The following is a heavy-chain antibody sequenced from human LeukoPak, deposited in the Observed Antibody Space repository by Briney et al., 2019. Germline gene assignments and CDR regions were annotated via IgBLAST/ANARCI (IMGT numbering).Heavy chain of an antibody. D-gene: IGHD3-10*01. CDR3: ARRAMVRGVTFDN. Sequence: SETLSLTCAVSGVSISSSNGWRGVRQPPGKGLEWIGDIYHSGCTNYNPSLKSRVTISIDKAKNQLSLKLSSATAANTAGYYCARRAMVRGVTFDNCGHRTL. CDR1: GVSISSSNG. CDR2: IYHSGCT. V-gene: IGHV4-4*02. J-gene: IGHJ4*03.